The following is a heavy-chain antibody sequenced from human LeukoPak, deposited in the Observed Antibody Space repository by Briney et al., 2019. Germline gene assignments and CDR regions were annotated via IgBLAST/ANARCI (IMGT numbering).Heavy chain of an antibody. Sequence: SETLSLTCTVSGGSISSSSYYWGWIRQPPGKGLEWIGEINHSGSTNYNPSLKSRVTISVDTSKNQFSLKLSSVTAADTAVYYCARLVLLGGFDPWGQGTLVTVSS. J-gene: IGHJ5*02. V-gene: IGHV4-39*07. D-gene: IGHD3-16*01. CDR2: INHSGST. CDR3: ARLVLLGGFDP. CDR1: GGSISSSSYY.